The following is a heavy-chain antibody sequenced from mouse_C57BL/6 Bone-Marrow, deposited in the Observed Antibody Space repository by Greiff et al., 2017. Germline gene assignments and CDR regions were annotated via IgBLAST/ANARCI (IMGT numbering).Heavy chain of an antibody. CDR1: GFNIKDYY. D-gene: IGHD1-1*01. CDR3: TRSLIYYGTNY. CDR2: IDPEDGET. V-gene: IGHV14-2*01. J-gene: IGHJ2*01. Sequence: EVKVEESGAELVKPGASVKLSCTASGFNIKDYYIHWVKQRTEQGLEWIGRIDPEDGETKYAPKFQDKATITADTSSNTAYLQLSSLPSEDTAVYYCTRSLIYYGTNYWGQGTTLTVSS.